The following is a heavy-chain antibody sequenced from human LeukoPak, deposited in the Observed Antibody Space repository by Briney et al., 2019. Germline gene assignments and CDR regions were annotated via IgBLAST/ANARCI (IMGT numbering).Heavy chain of an antibody. V-gene: IGHV5-51*01. CDR2: IYPGDSDT. Sequence: GESLKISCKGSGYSFTSYWIGWVRQMPGKGLEWMGIIYPGDSDTRYSPSFQGQVTISADKSISTAYLQWSSLKASDTAMYYCASSGVRFFSRTMHYYYGMDVWGQGTTVTVSS. J-gene: IGHJ6*02. CDR1: GYSFTSYW. CDR3: ASSGVRFFSRTMHYYYGMDV. D-gene: IGHD3-3*01.